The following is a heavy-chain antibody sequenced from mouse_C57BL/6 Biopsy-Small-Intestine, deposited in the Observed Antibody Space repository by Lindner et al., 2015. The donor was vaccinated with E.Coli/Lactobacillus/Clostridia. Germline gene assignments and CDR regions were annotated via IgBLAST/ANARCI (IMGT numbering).Heavy chain of an antibody. D-gene: IGHD2-5*01. CDR3: ARGLSNPVAGNY. CDR1: GDAFRGYA. V-gene: IGHV1-81*01. Sequence: SVKVSCKASGDAFRGYAISWVRQAPGQGLEWMGELIPTFGKPDYAQKFQGRVTITADESTNTAYMELSSLRSDDTAVYYCARGLSNPVAGNYWGQGTLVTVSS. CDR2: LIPTFGKP. J-gene: IGHJ4*01.